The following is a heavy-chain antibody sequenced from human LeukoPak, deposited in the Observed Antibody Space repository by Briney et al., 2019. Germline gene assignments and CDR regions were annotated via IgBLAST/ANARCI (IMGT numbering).Heavy chain of an antibody. CDR3: ARCLYGDYPLGGLDY. J-gene: IGHJ4*02. Sequence: ASVKVSCKASGYTFTGYYMHWVRQAPGQGLEWMGWINPNSGGTNYAQKFQGWVTMTRDTSISTAYMELSRLRSDDTAVYYCARCLYGDYPLGGLDYWGQGTLVTVSS. CDR1: GYTFTGYY. V-gene: IGHV1-2*04. D-gene: IGHD4-17*01. CDR2: INPNSGGT.